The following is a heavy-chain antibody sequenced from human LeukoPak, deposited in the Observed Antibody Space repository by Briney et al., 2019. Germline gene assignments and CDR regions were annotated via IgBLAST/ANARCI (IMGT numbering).Heavy chain of an antibody. V-gene: IGHV3-48*02. D-gene: IGHD1/OR15-1a*01. J-gene: IGHJ4*02. CDR2: VSSSGNTT. CDR3: ERGDRDGNRGFLN. CDR1: GFTFSSYS. Sequence: QPRGSLRLSCAPSGFTFSSYSVIWARQAPKEGLEWVSYVSSSGNTTYYEDCVKGRFTISRDNAKNLVSLQMNGVRDEDKAVYYCERGDRDGNRGFLNWGQGTLVTVSS.